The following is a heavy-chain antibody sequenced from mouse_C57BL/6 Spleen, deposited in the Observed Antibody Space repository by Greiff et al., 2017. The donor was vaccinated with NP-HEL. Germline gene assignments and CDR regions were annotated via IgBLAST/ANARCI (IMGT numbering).Heavy chain of an antibody. V-gene: IGHV5-9-1*02. CDR2: ISSGGDYI. J-gene: IGHJ2*01. D-gene: IGHD2-3*01. Sequence: EVKLQESGEGLVKPGGSLKLSCAASGFTFSSYAMSWVRQTPEKRLGWVAYISSGGDYIYYADTVKGRFTISRDNARNTLYLQMSSLKSEDTAMYYCTRGGDGYLLYYFDYWGQGTTLTVSS. CDR1: GFTFSSYA. CDR3: TRGGDGYLLYYFDY.